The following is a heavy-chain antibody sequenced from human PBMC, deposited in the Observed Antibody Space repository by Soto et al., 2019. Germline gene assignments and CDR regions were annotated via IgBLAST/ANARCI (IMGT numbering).Heavy chain of an antibody. CDR3: AGERSALPGARDAMDV. CDR1: GFNFNTYS. CDR2: ISASGGYK. Sequence: EVRLVDSGGGLVKPGGSLRVSCAASGFNFNTYSMNWVRQAPGKGLEWVSFISASGGYKYYADSVRGRFTISRDNAKKSVYLEMDSLAADDSAVYFCAGERSALPGARDAMDVWGQGTTVTVSS. V-gene: IGHV3-21*02. J-gene: IGHJ6*02. D-gene: IGHD1-26*01.